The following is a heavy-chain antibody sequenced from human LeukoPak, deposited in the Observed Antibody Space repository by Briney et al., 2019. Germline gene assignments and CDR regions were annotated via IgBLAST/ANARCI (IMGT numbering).Heavy chain of an antibody. J-gene: IGHJ4*02. D-gene: IGHD3-22*01. V-gene: IGHV3-15*01. CDR1: GFTFNTYA. Sequence: PGGSLRLSCEASGFTFNTYAMSWVRQAPGKGLEWVGRIKSKTDGGTTDYAAPVKGRFTISRDDSKNTLYLQMNSLKTEDKAVYYCTTSSRIYYDSSGYGYWGQGTLVTVSS. CDR3: TTSSRIYYDSSGYGY. CDR2: IKSKTDGGTT.